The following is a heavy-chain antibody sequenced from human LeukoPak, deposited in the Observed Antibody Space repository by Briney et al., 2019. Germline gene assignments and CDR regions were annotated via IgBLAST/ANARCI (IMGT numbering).Heavy chain of an antibody. CDR2: ISTRGST. J-gene: IGHJ3*02. CDR1: GGSIRGYY. V-gene: IGHV4-4*07. CDR3: ARLTTSDAFDI. Sequence: SETLSLTCTVSGGSIRGYYWSWIRQPAGKGLEWIGRISTRGSTNINPSLKSRVTISVDTSKNQFSLKLSSVTAADTAVYYCARLTTSDAFDIWGQGTMVTVSS. D-gene: IGHD4-11*01.